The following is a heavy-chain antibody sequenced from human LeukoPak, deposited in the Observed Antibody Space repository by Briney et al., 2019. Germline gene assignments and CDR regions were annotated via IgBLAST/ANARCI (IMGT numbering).Heavy chain of an antibody. D-gene: IGHD3-22*01. CDR3: ARDPYYYYDSSGYPNWFDP. Sequence: GGSLRLSCAASGFTFSSYSMNWVRQAPGKGLEWVSSISSSSSYIYYADSVKGRFTISRDNAKYSLYLQMNSLRAEDTAVYYCARDPYYYYDSSGYPNWFDPWGQGTLVTVSS. CDR2: ISSSSSYI. V-gene: IGHV3-21*01. J-gene: IGHJ5*02. CDR1: GFTFSSYS.